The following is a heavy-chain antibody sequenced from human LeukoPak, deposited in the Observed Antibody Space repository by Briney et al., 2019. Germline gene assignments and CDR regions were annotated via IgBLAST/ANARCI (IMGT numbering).Heavy chain of an antibody. V-gene: IGHV4-30-2*01. D-gene: IGHD7-27*01. J-gene: IGHJ2*01. CDR3: ARAHPGWGFPYWYFDL. Sequence: SSETLSLTCAVSGGSISSGGYSWSWLRQPPGKGLEWIGYIYHSGSTYYNPSLKSRVTISVDRSKHQFSLKLSSVTAADTAVYYCARAHPGWGFPYWYFDLWGRGTLVTVSS. CDR2: IYHSGST. CDR1: GGSISSGGYS.